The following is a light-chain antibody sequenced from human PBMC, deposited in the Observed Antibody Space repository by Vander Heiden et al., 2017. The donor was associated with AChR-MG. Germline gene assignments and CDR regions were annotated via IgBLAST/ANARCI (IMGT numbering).Light chain of an antibody. CDR1: QSVLYSSNNKNY. Sequence: DIVMSQSPDSLPVSLGERATINCKSSQSVLYSSNNKNYLAWYQQKPGQPPQLILYWASTRESGVPDRFSGSGSGTNFTLTISSLQAEDVAMYYCQQYDDTPYTFGQGTKLEIK. CDR2: WAS. CDR3: QQYDDTPYT. J-gene: IGKJ2*01. V-gene: IGKV4-1*01.